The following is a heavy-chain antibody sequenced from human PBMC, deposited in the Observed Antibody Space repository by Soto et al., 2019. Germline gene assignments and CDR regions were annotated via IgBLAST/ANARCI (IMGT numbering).Heavy chain of an antibody. V-gene: IGHV4-39*01. J-gene: IGHJ6*03. CDR1: GGSISSSSYY. CDR2: IYYSGST. D-gene: IGHD2-15*01. Sequence: SETLSLTCTVSGGSISSSSYYWGWIRQPPGKGLEWIGSIYYSGSTYYNPSLKSRVTISVDTSKNQFSLKLSSVTAADTAVYYCARLYCCGGSCFKHHDYYYYYMDVWGKGTTVTSP. CDR3: ARLYCCGGSCFKHHDYYYYYMDV.